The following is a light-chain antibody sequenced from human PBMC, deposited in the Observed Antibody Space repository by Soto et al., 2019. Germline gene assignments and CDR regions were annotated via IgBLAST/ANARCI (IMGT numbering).Light chain of an antibody. CDR3: QQYNNWPPMT. J-gene: IGKJ1*01. CDR1: QSVSSN. CDR2: GAS. Sequence: EIVMTQSPATLSVSPGERATLSCRASQSVSSNLAWYQQKPGQPPRLLIYGASTRATGIPARFSGSGSGTGFTLTISSLQSEDFAVYYCQQYNNWPPMTFGQGTKVEIK. V-gene: IGKV3-15*01.